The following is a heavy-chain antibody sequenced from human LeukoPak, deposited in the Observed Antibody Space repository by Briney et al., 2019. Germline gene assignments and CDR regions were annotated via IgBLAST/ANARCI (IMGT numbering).Heavy chain of an antibody. CDR1: GFSLSTSGMC. V-gene: IGHV2-70*11. J-gene: IGHJ4*02. Sequence: SGPTLVNPTQTITLTYTFSGFSLSTSGMCVSWIRQPPGKALEWLARIDWDDDKYYSTSLKTRLTISKDTSKNQVVLTMTNMDPVDTATYYCARGPSATVTSFDYWGQGTLVTVSS. CDR3: ARGPSATVTSFDY. CDR2: IDWDDDK. D-gene: IGHD4-17*01.